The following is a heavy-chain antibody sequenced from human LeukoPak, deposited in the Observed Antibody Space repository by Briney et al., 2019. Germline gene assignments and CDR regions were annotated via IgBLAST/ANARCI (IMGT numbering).Heavy chain of an antibody. CDR3: AADEAWAYRGFDP. V-gene: IGHV3-53*01. CDR2: IYNGGST. J-gene: IGHJ5*02. D-gene: IGHD1-26*01. Sequence: GGSLRLSCAASGFTVSSNYMSWVRQAPGKGLEWVSVIYNGGSTYYADSVKGRFTISRDNSKNTLFLQMNSLRAEDTAVYYCAADEAWAYRGFDPWGQGTLVTVSS. CDR1: GFTVSSNY.